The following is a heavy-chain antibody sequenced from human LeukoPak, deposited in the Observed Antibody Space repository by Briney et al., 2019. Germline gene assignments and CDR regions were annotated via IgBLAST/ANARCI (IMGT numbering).Heavy chain of an antibody. CDR1: GGSITSSSYY. CDR3: ARSGTSRYYFYGMDV. Sequence: RPSETLSLTCTVSGGSITSSSYYWGWIRQPPGKGLEWIGTIYYSGSTNYNPSLKSRVTISVDTSKNQFSLKLNSVTATDTAVYYCARSGTSRYYFYGMDVWGQGTTVTVSS. CDR2: IYYSGST. D-gene: IGHD1/OR15-1a*01. J-gene: IGHJ6*02. V-gene: IGHV4-39*07.